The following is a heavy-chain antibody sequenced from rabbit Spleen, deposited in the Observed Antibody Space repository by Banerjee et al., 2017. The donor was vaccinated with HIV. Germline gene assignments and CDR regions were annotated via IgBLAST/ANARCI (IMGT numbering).Heavy chain of an antibody. CDR3: ARVGNDGNWDL. Sequence: QEQLVESGGGLVQPEGSLTLTCKASGLDFGSSYDMCWVRQAPGKGLEWIAGFATPSSTTTWYATWAKGRFTISKTSSTTVTLQMTSLTAADTATYFCARVGNDGNWDLWGPGTLVTVS. CDR2: FATPSSTTT. D-gene: IGHD2-1*01. V-gene: IGHV1S45*01. J-gene: IGHJ4*01. CDR1: GLDFGSSYD.